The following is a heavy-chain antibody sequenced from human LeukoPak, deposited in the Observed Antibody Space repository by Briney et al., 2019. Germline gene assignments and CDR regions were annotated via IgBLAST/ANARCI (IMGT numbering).Heavy chain of an antibody. V-gene: IGHV3-53*01. Sequence: GGSLRLSCAGSGVGVSSNYMSWVRQAPGKGLEWVTVMYSGGDTYYAESVKGRFTISRDNSKNTLYLQMNSLRAEDTAVYFCARDRLMSAGGQGTLVTVSS. CDR1: GVGVSSNY. CDR2: MYSGGDT. J-gene: IGHJ4*02. CDR3: ARDRLMSA. D-gene: IGHD3-16*01.